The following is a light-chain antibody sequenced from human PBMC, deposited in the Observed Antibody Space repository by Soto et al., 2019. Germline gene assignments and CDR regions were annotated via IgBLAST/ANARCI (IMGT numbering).Light chain of an antibody. CDR2: EVS. CDR3: SSYTSSSTPYVV. CDR1: SSDVGGYNY. V-gene: IGLV2-14*01. Sequence: QSALTQPASVSGSPGQSITISCTGTSSDVGGYNYVSWYQQHPGKAPKLMIYEVSNRPSGVSNRFSGSKSGNTASLTISGLQAEDEADYNCSSYTSSSTPYVVFGGGTKLTV. J-gene: IGLJ2*01.